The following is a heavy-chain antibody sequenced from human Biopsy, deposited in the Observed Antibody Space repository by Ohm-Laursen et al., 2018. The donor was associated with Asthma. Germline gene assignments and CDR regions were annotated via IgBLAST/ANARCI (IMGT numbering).Heavy chain of an antibody. CDR3: ARGPNYHGSGRAPIGMDV. Sequence: SDTLSLTCRVSGGYTGSSDHHWAWIRQAPGKGLEWLGYIYYTGSDNYNPSLKSRVTISVDTSKNQFSLRLNSVTAADTAVYYCARGPNYHGSGRAPIGMDVWGQGTTVTVSS. J-gene: IGHJ6*02. V-gene: IGHV4-61*08. CDR2: IYYTGSD. CDR1: GGYTGSSDHH. D-gene: IGHD3-10*01.